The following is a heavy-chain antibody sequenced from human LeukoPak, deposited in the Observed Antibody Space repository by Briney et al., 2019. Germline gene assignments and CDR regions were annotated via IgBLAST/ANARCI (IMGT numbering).Heavy chain of an antibody. Sequence: ASVKVSCKASGYTFTGHYMHWVRQAPGQGLEWMGWINPNSGGTKYAQKFQDKVTMTRDTSISTAYMELSRLRSDDTAVYYCARVRAGTTSYYYYGMDVWGQGTTVTVSS. CDR1: GYTFTGHY. V-gene: IGHV1-2*02. CDR3: ARVRAGTTSYYYYGMDV. CDR2: INPNSGGT. J-gene: IGHJ6*02. D-gene: IGHD1-1*01.